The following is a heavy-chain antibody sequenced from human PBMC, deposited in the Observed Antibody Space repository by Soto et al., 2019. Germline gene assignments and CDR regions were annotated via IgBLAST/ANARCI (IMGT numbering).Heavy chain of an antibody. J-gene: IGHJ5*02. Sequence: QVQLVQSGAEVKKPGASVKVSCKASGYTFTSYGISWVRQAPGQGLEWMGWISAYNGNTNYAQKLQGRVTMTTDTPRSRAYMELRRLKYPNAAVYHWPRGPAGKQGNHWGQATLSPVPS. CDR2: ISAYNGNT. D-gene: IGHD7-27*01. V-gene: IGHV1-18*01. CDR1: GYTFTSYG. CDR3: PRGPAGKQGNH.